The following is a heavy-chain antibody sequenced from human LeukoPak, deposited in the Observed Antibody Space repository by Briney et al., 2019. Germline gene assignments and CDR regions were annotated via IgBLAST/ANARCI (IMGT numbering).Heavy chain of an antibody. CDR3: ARDIGDYYGSGSYWLL. D-gene: IGHD3-10*01. Sequence: ASAKVSCKASGYSFIDYYIHWVRQAPGQRLEWMGWVNPHGGGTKFAQQFQGRATMTRDTSINTAYMEVSSLRSDDTAVYYCARDIGDYYGSGSYWLLWGQGTLVTVAS. CDR2: VNPHGGGT. J-gene: IGHJ4*02. V-gene: IGHV1-2*02. CDR1: GYSFIDYY.